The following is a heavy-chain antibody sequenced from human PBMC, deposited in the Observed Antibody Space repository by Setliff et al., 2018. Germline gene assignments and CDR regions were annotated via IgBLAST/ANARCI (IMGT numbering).Heavy chain of an antibody. CDR2: VYPGDYYT. CDR3: ARLEGNCSGGSCYPGAFDI. V-gene: IGHV5-51*01. CDR1: GYRFNNYW. D-gene: IGHD2-15*01. Sequence: GESLKISCKGSGYRFNNYWIGWVRQMPGKGLEWMGVVYPGDYYTRYSPSFQGQVTMSADKSFTTAYLQWSSLKASDTAMYYCARLEGNCSGGSCYPGAFDIWGQGTMVTVSS. J-gene: IGHJ3*02.